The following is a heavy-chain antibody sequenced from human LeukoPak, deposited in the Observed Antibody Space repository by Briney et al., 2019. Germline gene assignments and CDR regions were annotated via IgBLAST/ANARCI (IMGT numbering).Heavy chain of an antibody. V-gene: IGHV7-4-1*02. CDR2: INTNTGNP. D-gene: IGHD1-26*01. J-gene: IGHJ5*02. Sequence: ASVKVSCKASGYTFTSYAMNWVRQAPGQGLEWMGWINTNTGNPTYAQGFTGRFVFSLDTPVSTAYLQISSLKAEDTAVYYCARAGQDSGSYITWFDPWGQGTLVTVSS. CDR1: GYTFTSYA. CDR3: ARAGQDSGSYITWFDP.